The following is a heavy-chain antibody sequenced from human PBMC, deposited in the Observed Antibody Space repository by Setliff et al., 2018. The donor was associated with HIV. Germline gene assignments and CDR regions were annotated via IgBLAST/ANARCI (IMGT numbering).Heavy chain of an antibody. CDR2: IYTSGNT. V-gene: IGHV4-61*02. J-gene: IGHJ6*03. CDR1: GGSISSDNYY. CDR3: ARESGLQVRGAMYYYMDV. Sequence: SETLSLTCTVSGGSISSDNYYWSWIRQPAGKGLGWIGRIYTSGNTKYNPSLKSRVTISVDTSKNQLSLKLSSVTAAGTAVYYCARESGLQVRGAMYYYMDVWGTGTTVTVSS. D-gene: IGHD3-10*01.